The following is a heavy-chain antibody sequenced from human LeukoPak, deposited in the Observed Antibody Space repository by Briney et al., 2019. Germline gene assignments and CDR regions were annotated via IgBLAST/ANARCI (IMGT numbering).Heavy chain of an antibody. CDR1: GGSISSYY. CDR2: IYYSGST. D-gene: IGHD6-19*01. J-gene: IGHJ4*02. V-gene: IGHV4-59*01. CDR3: ARESIAVAGFDY. Sequence: PSETLSLTCTVSGGSISSYYWTWIRQPPGKGLEWIGYIYYSGSTSYNPSLKSRVTISIDTSKNQFSLIQSSVTAADTAVYYCARESIAVAGFDYWRQGALVTVSS.